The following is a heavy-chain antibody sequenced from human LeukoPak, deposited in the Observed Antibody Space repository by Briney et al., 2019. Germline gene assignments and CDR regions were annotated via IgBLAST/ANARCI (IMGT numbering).Heavy chain of an antibody. CDR2: INPNSGDT. CDR3: ARDPPVLYNGDYEAPLDY. V-gene: IGHV1-2*02. J-gene: IGHJ4*02. CDR1: GYTFNGYY. Sequence: ASVKVSCKASGYTFNGYYMHWVRQAPGQGVERMGWINPNSGDTNYIQKFQGRVTMTRDTSISTAYMELSRLRSDDTAVYYCARDPPVLYNGDYEAPLDYWGQGTLVTVSS. D-gene: IGHD4-17*01.